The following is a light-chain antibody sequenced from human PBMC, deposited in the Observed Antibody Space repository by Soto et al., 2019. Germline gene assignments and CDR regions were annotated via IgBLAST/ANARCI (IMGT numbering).Light chain of an antibody. V-gene: IGLV2-23*02. CDR3: CSYAGNKLI. CDR2: EVT. Sequence: SALTQPASVSGSPGQSITISCSGTSNDIGGYDVVSWYQQLPGKAPKLLIHEVTRRPSEISSRFSGSKSGNTASLTISGLQPEDEADYYCCSYAGNKLIFGGGTKLTVL. CDR1: SNDIGGYDV. J-gene: IGLJ2*01.